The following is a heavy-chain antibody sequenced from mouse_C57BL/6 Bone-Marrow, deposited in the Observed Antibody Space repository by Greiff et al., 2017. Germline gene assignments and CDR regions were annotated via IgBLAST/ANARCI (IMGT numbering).Heavy chain of an antibody. CDR3: ATSITTVAYWYFDV. J-gene: IGHJ1*03. V-gene: IGHV1-64*01. Sequence: QVQLQQPGAELVKPGASVKLSCKASGYTFTSYWMHWVKQRPGQGLEWIGMIHPNSGSTNYNEKFKSKATLTVDKSSSTAYMQLSSLTSEDSAVXYCATSITTVAYWYFDVWGTGTTVTVSS. D-gene: IGHD1-1*01. CDR2: IHPNSGST. CDR1: GYTFTSYW.